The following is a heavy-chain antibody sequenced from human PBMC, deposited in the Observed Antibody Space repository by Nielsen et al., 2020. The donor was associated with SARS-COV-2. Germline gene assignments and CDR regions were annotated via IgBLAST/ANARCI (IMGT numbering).Heavy chain of an antibody. Sequence: WVRQAPGQGLEWMGWISAYNGNTNYAQKLQGRVTMTTDTSTSTAYMELRSLRSDDTAVYYCARDKEQWLDGYYYYGMDVWGQGTTVTSP. D-gene: IGHD6-19*01. J-gene: IGHJ6*02. V-gene: IGHV1-18*01. CDR3: ARDKEQWLDGYYYYGMDV. CDR2: ISAYNGNT.